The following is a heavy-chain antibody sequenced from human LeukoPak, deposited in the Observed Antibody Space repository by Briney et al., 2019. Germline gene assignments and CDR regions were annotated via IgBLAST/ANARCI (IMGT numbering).Heavy chain of an antibody. J-gene: IGHJ3*01. D-gene: IGHD3/OR15-3a*01. Sequence: GGSLRLSCVASDFAFSNYEMNWVRQAPGKGLEWISYMNIAGSTKYYADSVKGRFTVSRDNAKNSLYLHIDSLRVEDTAVYYCARVSPYGFNALDVCGQGTLVSVSS. V-gene: IGHV3-48*03. CDR1: DFAFSNYE. CDR2: MNIAGSTK. CDR3: ARVSPYGFNALDV.